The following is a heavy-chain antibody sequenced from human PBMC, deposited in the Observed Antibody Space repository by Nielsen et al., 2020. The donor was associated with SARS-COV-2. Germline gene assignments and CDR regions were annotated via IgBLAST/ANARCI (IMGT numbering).Heavy chain of an antibody. CDR2: IYPGDSDP. D-gene: IGHD2-15*01. V-gene: IGHV5-51*01. CDR3: ARTGYCSGGICYSDYYYVMDV. Sequence: GESLKISCEVSGYSFTSYWIGWVRQMPGKGLEWMGIIYPGDSDPRYSPSFQGQVTISANKSISTAYLQWSSLKASDTAMYYCARTGYCSGGICYSDYYYVMDVWGQGTMITVFS. CDR1: GYSFTSYW. J-gene: IGHJ6*02.